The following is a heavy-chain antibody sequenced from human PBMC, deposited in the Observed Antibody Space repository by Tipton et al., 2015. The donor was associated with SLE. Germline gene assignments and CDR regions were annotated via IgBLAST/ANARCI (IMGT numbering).Heavy chain of an antibody. V-gene: IGHV4-38-2*01. CDR1: GFYVSDGFY. CDR2: IYHSGLT. CDR3: ARQSVHGASYFYYMDV. Sequence: TLSLTCAVSGFYVSDGFYWGWIRQPPGKGLEWIASIYHSGLTYSNPSLKSRIAFSVDTPNNQFSLRLSSVTAADTAVYYCARQSVHGASYFYYMDVWGKGTTVTVSS. J-gene: IGHJ6*03. D-gene: IGHD4/OR15-4a*01.